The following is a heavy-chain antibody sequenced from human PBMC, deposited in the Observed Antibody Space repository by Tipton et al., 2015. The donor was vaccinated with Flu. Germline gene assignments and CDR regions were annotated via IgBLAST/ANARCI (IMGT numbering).Heavy chain of an antibody. V-gene: IGHV4-4*07. D-gene: IGHD3-10*01. Sequence: TLSLTCTVSGGSINSYYWSWIRQSAGKGLEWIGRIYSSGSTNYNPSLKSRVTISVDTSKNQFSLKMSSVTAADTAVYYCARDYYGSGSYYDIDYWGQGTLVTVSS. CDR2: IYSSGST. CDR1: GGSINSYY. CDR3: ARDYYGSGSYYDIDY. J-gene: IGHJ4*02.